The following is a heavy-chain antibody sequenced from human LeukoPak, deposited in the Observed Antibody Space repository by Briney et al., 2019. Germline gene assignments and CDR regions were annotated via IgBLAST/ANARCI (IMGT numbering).Heavy chain of an antibody. CDR2: ISNNGGYT. CDR1: GFTISSHG. CDR3: AKQLGYCSDGSCYFPY. V-gene: IGHV3-23*01. J-gene: IGHJ4*02. D-gene: IGHD2-15*01. Sequence: GTSLRLSCVVSGFTISSHGMHWVRQAPGKGLEWVSAISNNGGYTYYADSVRGRFTISRDNSKSTLCLQMNSLRAEDTAVYYCAKQLGYCSDGSCYFPYWGQGTLVTVSS.